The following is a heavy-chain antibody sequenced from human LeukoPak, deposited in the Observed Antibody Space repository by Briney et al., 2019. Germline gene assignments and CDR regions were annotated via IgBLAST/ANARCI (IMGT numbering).Heavy chain of an antibody. Sequence: GGALRLSCAASGFTFSSYGMSWVRQAPGKGLEWVSFISGSGVNTYYADSVKGRFTISRDNSKDTLHLQMNSRRAQDTAVYYRAKGPAYSSGSLKWLAPWAQGISVTVSS. J-gene: IGHJ5*02. V-gene: IGHV3-23*01. D-gene: IGHD6-19*01. CDR3: AKGPAYSSGSLKWLAP. CDR2: ISGSGVNT. CDR1: GFTFSSYG.